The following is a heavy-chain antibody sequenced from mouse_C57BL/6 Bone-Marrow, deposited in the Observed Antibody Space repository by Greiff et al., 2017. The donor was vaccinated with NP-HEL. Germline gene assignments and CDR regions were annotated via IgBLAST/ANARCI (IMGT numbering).Heavy chain of an antibody. CDR1: GYTFTSYG. V-gene: IGHV1-81*01. D-gene: IGHD1-1*01. J-gene: IGHJ3*01. CDR3: AKRDYYGSSYFPWFAY. Sequence: VKLMESGAELARPGASVKLSCKASGYTFTSYGISWVKQRTGQGLEWIGEIYPRSGNTYYNEKFKGKATLTADKSSSTAYMELRSLTSEDSAVYFCAKRDYYGSSYFPWFAYWGQGTLVTVSA. CDR2: IYPRSGNT.